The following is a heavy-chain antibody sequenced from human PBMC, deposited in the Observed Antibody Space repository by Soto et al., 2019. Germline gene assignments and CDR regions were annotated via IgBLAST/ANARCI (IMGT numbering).Heavy chain of an antibody. CDR1: GFIFSGST. CDR2: VSTSGRST. Sequence: GGSLRLSCSASGFIFSGSTIYWVRQVPGKGLEAISAVSTSGRSTYYADSVKDRFTISRDNSKNTLFLQMGSLRPEDTDIYYCVTQPPGLDGVAFDYWGQGTQVTVSS. V-gene: IGHV3-64D*06. J-gene: IGHJ4*02. CDR3: VTQPPGLDGVAFDY. D-gene: IGHD2-15*01.